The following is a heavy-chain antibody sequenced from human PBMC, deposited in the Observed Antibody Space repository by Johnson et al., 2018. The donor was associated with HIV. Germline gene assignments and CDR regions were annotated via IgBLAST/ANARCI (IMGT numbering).Heavy chain of an antibody. CDR3: AKESKWESRTPHDFDI. Sequence: QVQLVESGGGVVQPGRSLRLSCAASGFTFSSYAMHWVRQAPGKGLEWVANIKQDGSEKYYADSVKGRFTISRDNSKNTLYLQMKSLRAEDTAVYYCAKESKWESRTPHDFDIWGQGTMVTVSS. D-gene: IGHD1-26*01. CDR1: GFTFSSYA. V-gene: IGHV3-30*04. J-gene: IGHJ3*02. CDR2: IKQDGSEK.